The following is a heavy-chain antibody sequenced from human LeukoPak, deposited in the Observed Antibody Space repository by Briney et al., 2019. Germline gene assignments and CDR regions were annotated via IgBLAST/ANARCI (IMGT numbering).Heavy chain of an antibody. V-gene: IGHV3-30-3*01. D-gene: IGHD3-22*01. CDR3: ARDFRWGQDGWLYDSSGYSDAFDI. Sequence: GRSLRLSCAASGFTFSSYAMHWVRQAPGKGLEWVAVISYDGSNKYYADSVKGRFTISRDNSKNTLYLQMNSLRAEDTAVYYCARDFRWGQDGWLYDSSGYSDAFDIWGQGTMVTVSS. J-gene: IGHJ3*02. CDR1: GFTFSSYA. CDR2: ISYDGSNK.